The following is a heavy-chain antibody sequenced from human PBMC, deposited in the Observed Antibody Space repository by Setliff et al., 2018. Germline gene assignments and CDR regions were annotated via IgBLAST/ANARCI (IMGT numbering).Heavy chain of an antibody. Sequence: ASVKVSCKASGGTFRNSVITWVRQAPGQGLEGMGGIIPMLNMAHYAPKFQGRVTLTTDKSTNTAYMDLSSLRSDDTAVYYCARGRSTSILAGRLDSWGQGTLVTVSS. J-gene: IGHJ4*02. D-gene: IGHD3-9*01. CDR2: IIPMLNMA. V-gene: IGHV1-69*10. CDR3: ARGRSTSILAGRLDS. CDR1: GGTFRNSV.